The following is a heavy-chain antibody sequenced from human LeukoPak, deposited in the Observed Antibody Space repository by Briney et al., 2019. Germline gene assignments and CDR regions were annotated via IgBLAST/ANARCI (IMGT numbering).Heavy chain of an antibody. D-gene: IGHD3-16*01. J-gene: IGHJ4*02. V-gene: IGHV4-59*01. CDR2: IYDSGNT. Sequence: SETLSLTCTVSGGSITTYYWSWIRQPPGKGLEWIGHIYDSGNTNYNPSVKGRVTISADTSKNEFSLQLTSVTAADTAVYYCARGEWELPYYFHYWGQGTLVTVSS. CDR3: ARGEWELPYYFHY. CDR1: GGSITTYY.